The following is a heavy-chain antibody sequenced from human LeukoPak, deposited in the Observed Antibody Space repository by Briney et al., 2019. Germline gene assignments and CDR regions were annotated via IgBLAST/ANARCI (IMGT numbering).Heavy chain of an antibody. CDR3: AKRQTAMVFRVTDFDY. D-gene: IGHD5-18*01. Sequence: GGSLRLSCAASGFTGFTFSNYAVSWVRQAPGKGLEWVSAISGSGGSTYYADSVKGRFTISRDNSKNTLYLQMNSLRAEDTAVYYCAKRQTAMVFRVTDFDYWGQGTLVTVSS. CDR1: GFTGFTFSNYA. V-gene: IGHV3-23*01. CDR2: ISGSGGST. J-gene: IGHJ4*02.